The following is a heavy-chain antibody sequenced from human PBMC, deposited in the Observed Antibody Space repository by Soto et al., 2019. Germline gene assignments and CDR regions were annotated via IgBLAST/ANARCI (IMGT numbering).Heavy chain of an antibody. J-gene: IGHJ2*01. CDR3: AKVGYYYEGYDHSFFNI. Sequence: EGQLLESGGGVVQPGGSLRHSCAASGFTFSNYAMTWVRQAPGKGLEWVSAITRDGAIANYVDAVKGRFTVSRDNSNNTFYLQMDSLRAVETAVYYCAKVGYYYEGYDHSFFNIWGRGTLVTDSS. D-gene: IGHD3-22*01. CDR2: ITRDGAIA. CDR1: GFTFSNYA. V-gene: IGHV3-23*01.